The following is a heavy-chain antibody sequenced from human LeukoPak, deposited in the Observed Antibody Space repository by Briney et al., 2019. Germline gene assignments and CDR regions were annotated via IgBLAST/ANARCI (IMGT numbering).Heavy chain of an antibody. D-gene: IGHD5-12*01. Sequence: GGSLRLSCAASGFTFSSYAMSWVRQAPGKGLEWVSSIGSSSSYIYYADSVKGRFTISRDNAKNSLYLQTNSLRAEDTAVYYCARDNLNSGYDFNWFDPWGQGTLVTVSS. CDR2: IGSSSSYI. CDR3: ARDNLNSGYDFNWFDP. V-gene: IGHV3-21*01. CDR1: GFTFSSYA. J-gene: IGHJ5*02.